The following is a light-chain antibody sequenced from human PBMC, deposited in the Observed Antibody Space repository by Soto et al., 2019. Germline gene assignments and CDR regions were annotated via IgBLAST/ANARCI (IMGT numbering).Light chain of an antibody. J-gene: IGKJ1*01. CDR1: QSISSY. CDR3: QQRYSTPRT. CDR2: AAS. V-gene: IGKV1-39*01. Sequence: DIQMTQSPSSLSASVGDRATITCRASQSISSYLNWYQQKPGKAPKPLIYAASSLQSGVPSRFSGSGSGTDFTLTIISLQPEDFATYYCQQRYSTPRTFGQGTKV.